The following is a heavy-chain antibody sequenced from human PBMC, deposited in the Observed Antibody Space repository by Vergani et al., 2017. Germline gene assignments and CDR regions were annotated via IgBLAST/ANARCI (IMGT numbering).Heavy chain of an antibody. CDR3: ARETIATESFDY. V-gene: IGHV4-30-4*01. D-gene: IGHD6-13*01. Sequence: QVQLQESGPGLVKPSQTLSLTCTVSGGSISSGDYYWSWIRQPPGKGLEWIGYIYYSGSSYYSPSLKSRVTISVDTSKNQFSLKLRSVTAADTAVYYCARETIATESFDYWGQGTLVTVSS. J-gene: IGHJ4*02. CDR1: GGSISSGDYY. CDR2: IYYSGSS.